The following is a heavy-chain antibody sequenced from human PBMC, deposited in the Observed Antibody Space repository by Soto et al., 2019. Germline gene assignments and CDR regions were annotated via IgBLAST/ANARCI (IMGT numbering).Heavy chain of an antibody. CDR2: ISSSLGHT. D-gene: IGHD1-1*01. J-gene: IGHJ4*02. Sequence: GGSLRLSCVASGFDFSDFHISWVRQAPGKGLEWISYISSSLGHTDYAESVKGRFTISRDNAKSSVFLEMSDLRSDDTAVYYSAAKWNFGLNFWGQGTLVTVSS. CDR3: AAKWNFGLNF. V-gene: IGHV3-11*03. CDR1: GFDFSDFH.